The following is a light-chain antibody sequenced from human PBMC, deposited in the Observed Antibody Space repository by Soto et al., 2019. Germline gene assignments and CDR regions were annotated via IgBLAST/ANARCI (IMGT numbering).Light chain of an antibody. CDR2: DVS. V-gene: IGLV2-14*03. CDR3: SSYTSSSTLSTYV. Sequence: ALTSPASGTGVHLRGITIINTRTSSDVGGYNYVSWYQHHPGKAPKLMIYDVSNRPSGVSNRFSGSKSGNTASLIISGLQAEDEADYYCSSYTSSSTLSTYVFGTGTKVTVL. CDR1: SSDVGGYNY. J-gene: IGLJ1*01.